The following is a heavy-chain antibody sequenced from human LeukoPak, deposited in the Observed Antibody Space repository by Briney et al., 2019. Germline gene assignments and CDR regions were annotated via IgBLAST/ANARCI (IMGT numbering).Heavy chain of an antibody. V-gene: IGHV3-48*03. CDR3: ARTPTYYDILTDYPYYFDY. Sequence: GGSLRLSCVASGFTFSSFQMNWVRQAPGKGLELVSYISSSGSIMFYADSVKGRFTISRDNAKNSLYLHMNSPRAEDTAVYYCARTPTYYDILTDYPYYFDYWGQGTLVTVSS. J-gene: IGHJ4*02. CDR2: ISSSGSIM. D-gene: IGHD3-9*01. CDR1: GFTFSSFQ.